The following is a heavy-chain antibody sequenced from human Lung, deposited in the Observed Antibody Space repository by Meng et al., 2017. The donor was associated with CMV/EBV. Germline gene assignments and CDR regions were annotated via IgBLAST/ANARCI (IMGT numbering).Heavy chain of an antibody. CDR3: ARVVPSSYYYDSSGYYDY. D-gene: IGHD3-22*01. V-gene: IGHV1-69*05. CDR2: IIPVLGTA. J-gene: IGHJ4*02. CDR1: GGTFSSYA. Sequence: SXXVSXKASGGTFSSYAISWVRQAPGQGLEWMGGIIPVLGTANYPQKFQGRVTITTDESTSTAYMELSSLRSDDTAVYYCARVVPSSYYYDSSGYYDYWGQGXLVTVSS.